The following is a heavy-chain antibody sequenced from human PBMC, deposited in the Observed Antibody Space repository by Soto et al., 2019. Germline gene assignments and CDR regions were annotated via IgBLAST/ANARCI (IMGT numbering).Heavy chain of an antibody. D-gene: IGHD3-22*01. CDR1: GFTFGEYA. CDR3: TRLDYYDSSGSYSGMDV. Sequence: GGSLRLSCIASGFTFGEYAMTWVRQAPGKWLEWVGFIRSKTYGGTKEYAASVKGRFTISRDDSKTIAYLQMNSLKTEDTAVYYCTRLDYYDSSGSYSGMDVWGRGXTVTV. J-gene: IGHJ6*02. CDR2: IRSKTYGGTK. V-gene: IGHV3-49*04.